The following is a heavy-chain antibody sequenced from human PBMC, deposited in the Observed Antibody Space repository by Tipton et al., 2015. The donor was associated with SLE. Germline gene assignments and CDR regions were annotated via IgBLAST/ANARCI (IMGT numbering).Heavy chain of an antibody. J-gene: IGHJ6*02. CDR1: GFTFSSYG. D-gene: IGHD6-6*01. CDR3: AKALGSSPRGYYYYAMDV. CDR2: IRYDGSNK. V-gene: IGHV3-30*02. Sequence: SLRLSCAASGFTFSSYGMHWVRQAPGKGLEWVAFIRYDGSNKYYADSVKGRFTISRDNSKNSLYLQMNSLRTEDTALYYCAKALGSSPRGYYYYAMDVWGQGTTVTVSS.